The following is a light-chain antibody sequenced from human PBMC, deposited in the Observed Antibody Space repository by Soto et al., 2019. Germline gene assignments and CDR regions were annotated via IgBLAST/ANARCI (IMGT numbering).Light chain of an antibody. Sequence: QSALTQPASVSGSPGQSITISCTGTSSDVGGYTSVSWYQQHPGKAPKLMIYEVSHRPSGVSNRFSGSKSANTASLTISGLQAEDEADDYCSSFTTSTTYVFGTGTKLTVL. CDR1: SSDVGGYTS. CDR2: EVS. V-gene: IGLV2-14*01. CDR3: SSFTTSTTYV. J-gene: IGLJ1*01.